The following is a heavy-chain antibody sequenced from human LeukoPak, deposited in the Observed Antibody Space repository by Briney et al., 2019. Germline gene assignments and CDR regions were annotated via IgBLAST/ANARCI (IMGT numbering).Heavy chain of an antibody. Sequence: PGRSLRLSCAASGFTFSSYAMHWVRQAPGKGLEWVAVISYDGSNKYYADSVKGRFTISRDNSKNTLYLQMNSLRAEDTAVYYCAVEYYYDSSGSGGSFDYWGQGTLVTVSS. CDR2: ISYDGSNK. CDR3: AVEYYYDSSGSGGSFDY. CDR1: GFTFSSYA. V-gene: IGHV3-30*04. D-gene: IGHD3-22*01. J-gene: IGHJ4*02.